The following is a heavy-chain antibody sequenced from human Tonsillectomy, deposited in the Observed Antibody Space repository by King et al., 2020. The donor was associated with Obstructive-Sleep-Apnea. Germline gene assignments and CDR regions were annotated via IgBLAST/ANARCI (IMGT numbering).Heavy chain of an antibody. CDR2: IYYSGST. Sequence: QLQESGPGLVKPSETLSLTCTVSGGSISSSSYYWGWIRHPPGKGLEWIGSIYYSGSTYYNPSLKSRVTISVDTSKNQFSLKLSSVTAADTAVYYCATYTQFAVDAFDIWGQGTMVTVSS. CDR1: GGSISSSSYY. CDR3: ATYTQFAVDAFDI. J-gene: IGHJ3*02. D-gene: IGHD2-21*01. V-gene: IGHV4-39*01.